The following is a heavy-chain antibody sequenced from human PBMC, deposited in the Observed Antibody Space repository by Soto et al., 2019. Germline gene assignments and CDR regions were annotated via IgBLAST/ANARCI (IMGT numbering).Heavy chain of an antibody. CDR2: ISRDGGTK. CDR3: AGEVASGY. J-gene: IGHJ4*02. V-gene: IGHV3-30*03. CDR1: GFTVSTYG. Sequence: QVQLVESGGGVVQPGRSLRLSCAVSGFTVSTYGMHWVRQAPGKGLEWVAVISRDGGTKYYADSVKGRFTISRDNSRNTLFLEMSSVRGDDMGVYYCAGEVASGYWGQGTLVTVSS. D-gene: IGHD3-10*01.